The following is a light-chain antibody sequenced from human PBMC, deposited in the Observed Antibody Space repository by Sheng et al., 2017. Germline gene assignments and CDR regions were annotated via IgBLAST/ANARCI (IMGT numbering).Light chain of an antibody. V-gene: IGLV1-44*01. CDR1: TSNIGINT. J-gene: IGLJ3*02. Sequence: QSVLTQSPSASGTPGQMVTISCSGSTSNIGINTVNWYQQVPGTAPRLLIYTNTQRPSGVPGRFSGSKSGTSASLAISGLQSEDEADYYCEAWDDSLNGPVFGGGTKLTVL. CDR3: EAWDDSLNGPV. CDR2: TNT.